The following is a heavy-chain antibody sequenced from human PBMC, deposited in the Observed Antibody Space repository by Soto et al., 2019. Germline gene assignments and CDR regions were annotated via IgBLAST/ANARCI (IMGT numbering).Heavy chain of an antibody. Sequence: QVQLQESGPGLVKPSGTLSLTCAVSGGSISSSNWWSWVRQPPGKGLEWIGEIYHSGSTNYNPSLKSRVTISVDKSKNQFSLKLSPVTAADTAVYYCATAILNCSGGSCYSYDAFDIWGQGTMVTVSS. J-gene: IGHJ3*02. CDR3: ATAILNCSGGSCYSYDAFDI. V-gene: IGHV4-4*02. D-gene: IGHD2-15*01. CDR2: IYHSGST. CDR1: GGSISSSNW.